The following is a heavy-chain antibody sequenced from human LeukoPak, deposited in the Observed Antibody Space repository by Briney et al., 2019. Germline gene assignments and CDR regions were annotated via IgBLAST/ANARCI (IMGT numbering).Heavy chain of an antibody. D-gene: IGHD5-18*01. V-gene: IGHV1-46*01. CDR3: ARDRLTGYPTPYFDY. CDR2: ININGGGT. J-gene: IGHJ4*02. CDR1: GYTFTTYY. Sequence: ASVKVSCKASGYTFTTYYMHWVRQAPGQGLEWMGIININGGGTDYAQKFQGRVTVTRDISTTTVYMELSSLRPEDTAVYYCARDRLTGYPTPYFDYWGQGTLVTVSS.